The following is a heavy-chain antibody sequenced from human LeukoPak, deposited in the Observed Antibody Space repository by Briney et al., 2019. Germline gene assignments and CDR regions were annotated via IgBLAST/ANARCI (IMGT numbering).Heavy chain of an antibody. Sequence: ASVKVSCKASGYIFINYYIYWVRQAPGQGLAWMGLINTSGGRRGYAQNFQGRATLTRDMSTSTVFLELGSLRSEDTAVYYCARGPYSSGWYGLDFWGQGTLVTASS. V-gene: IGHV1-46*01. CDR2: INTSGGRR. CDR3: ARGPYSSGWYGLDF. D-gene: IGHD6-19*01. CDR1: GYIFINYY. J-gene: IGHJ4*02.